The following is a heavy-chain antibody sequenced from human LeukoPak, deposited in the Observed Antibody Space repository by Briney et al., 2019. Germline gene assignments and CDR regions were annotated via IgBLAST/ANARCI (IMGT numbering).Heavy chain of an antibody. J-gene: IGHJ4*02. CDR2: IYYSGST. CDR1: GGSISSYY. Sequence: SETLSLTCTVSGGSISSYYWSWIRQPPGKGLEWIGYIYYSGSTNYNPSLKSRVTISVDTSKNQFSLKLSSVTAADTAVYYCARQSPYPKITMVRGGYYFDYWGQGTLVTVSS. V-gene: IGHV4-59*08. D-gene: IGHD3-10*01. CDR3: ARQSPYPKITMVRGGYYFDY.